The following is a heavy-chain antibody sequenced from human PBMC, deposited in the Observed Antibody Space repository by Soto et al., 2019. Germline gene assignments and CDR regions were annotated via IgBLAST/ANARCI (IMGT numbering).Heavy chain of an antibody. Sequence: ASVKVSCKASGYTFVSYGINWVRQAPGQGLEWMGWISGDDGNTNYAHKLRGRVTVTRDPTTNTAYMDLRSLRSDDTAVYYCARGACPGDDFDIWGQGTVGTVSS. J-gene: IGHJ3*02. V-gene: IGHV1-18*04. CDR3: ARGACPGDDFDI. CDR1: GYTFVSYG. CDR2: ISGDDGNT.